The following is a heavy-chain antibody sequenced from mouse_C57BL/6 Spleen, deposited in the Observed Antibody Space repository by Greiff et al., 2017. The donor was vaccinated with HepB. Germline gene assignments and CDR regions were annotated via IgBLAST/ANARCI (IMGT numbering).Heavy chain of an antibody. CDR3: ARSGYYGTPFDY. CDR2: INPNNGGT. CDR1: GYTFTDYY. D-gene: IGHD1-1*01. J-gene: IGHJ2*01. Sequence: EVQLQQSGPELVKPGASVKISCKASGYTFTDYYMNWVKQSHGKSLEWIGDINPNNGGTSYNQKFKGKATLTVDKSSSTAYMELRSLTSEDSAVYYCARSGYYGTPFDYWGQGTTLTVSS. V-gene: IGHV1-26*01.